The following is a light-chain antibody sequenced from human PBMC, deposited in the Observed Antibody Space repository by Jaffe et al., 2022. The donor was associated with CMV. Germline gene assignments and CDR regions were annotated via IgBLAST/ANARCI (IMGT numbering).Light chain of an antibody. V-gene: IGKV1-39*01. CDR2: GAS. Sequence: DIQMTQSPSSLSASVGDRVTITCRASQTISTHLNWYQQKPGKAPKLLIYGASRLQSGVPSRFSGSGSGTDFTLTISSLQPEDFASYYCQQSYGTLYTFGQGTKLEIK. CDR3: QQSYGTLYT. J-gene: IGKJ2*01. CDR1: QTISTH.